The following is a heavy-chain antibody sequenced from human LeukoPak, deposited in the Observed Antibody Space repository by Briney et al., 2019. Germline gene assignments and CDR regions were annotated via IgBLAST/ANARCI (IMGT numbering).Heavy chain of an antibody. D-gene: IGHD2-2*01. V-gene: IGHV3-23*01. CDR2: ISGSGDVT. CDR3: ARDRSWDSSTYYSEYFLH. CDR1: GFTFSSYA. J-gene: IGHJ1*01. Sequence: GGSLRLSCAASGFTFSSYAMSWVRQAPGEGLEWVSAISGSGDVTYYADPVKGRFTIYRDNAKNILYLQMNSLRAEDTAIYYCARDRSWDSSTYYSEYFLHWGQGSLVSVSA.